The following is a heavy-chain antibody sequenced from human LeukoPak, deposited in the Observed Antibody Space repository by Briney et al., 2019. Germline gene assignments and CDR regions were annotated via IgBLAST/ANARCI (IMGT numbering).Heavy chain of an antibody. Sequence: GGSMRLSCAASGITFSNAAIHWVRQAPGKRLEWVSGIVISGGSAFYADSVKGRFVISKDTSENTVYLQMNSLRADDTAVYFCAKEVALVVVRGQRGGHFFDFWDQGALVTVSS. CDR2: IVISGGSA. CDR1: GITFSNAA. D-gene: IGHD3-10*01. J-gene: IGHJ4*02. CDR3: AKEVALVVVRGQRGGHFFDF. V-gene: IGHV3-23*01.